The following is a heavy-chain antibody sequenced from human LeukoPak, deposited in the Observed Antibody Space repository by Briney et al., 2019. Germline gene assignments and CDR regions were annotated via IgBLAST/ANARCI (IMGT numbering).Heavy chain of an antibody. CDR2: ISSSSSYI. D-gene: IGHD6-13*01. J-gene: IGHJ4*02. CDR3: ARQIAAAGPVGY. Sequence: GGSLRLSCAASGFTFSSYSMSWVRQAPGKGLEWVSSISSSSSYIYYADSVKGRFTISRDNAKNSLYLQMNSLRAEDTAVYYCARQIAAAGPVGYWGQGTLVTVSS. V-gene: IGHV3-21*01. CDR1: GFTFSSYS.